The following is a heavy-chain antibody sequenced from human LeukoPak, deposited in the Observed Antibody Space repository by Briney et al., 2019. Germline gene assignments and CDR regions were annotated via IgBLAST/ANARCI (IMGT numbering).Heavy chain of an antibody. D-gene: IGHD6-13*01. CDR2: ISWNSGSI. J-gene: IGHJ6*02. CDR1: GFTFDDYA. Sequence: AGGSLRLSCAASGFTFDDYAMHWVRQAPGEGLEWVSGISWNSGSIGYADSVKGRFTNSRDNAKNSLYLQMNSLRAEDTALYYCAKDGYSSSWYNYYGMDVWGQGTTVTVSS. V-gene: IGHV3-9*01. CDR3: AKDGYSSSWYNYYGMDV.